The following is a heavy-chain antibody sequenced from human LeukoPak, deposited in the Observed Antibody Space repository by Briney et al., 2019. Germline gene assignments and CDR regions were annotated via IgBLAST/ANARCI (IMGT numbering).Heavy chain of an antibody. Sequence: PGGSLRLSCAASGFTFSSYSMNWVRQAPGKGLEWVSSISSSSSYIYCADSVKGRFTISRDNAKNSLYLQMNSLRAEDTAVYYCARLNELWFGELFNSYYFDYWGQGILVTVSS. CDR1: GFTFSSYS. CDR3: ARLNELWFGELFNSYYFDY. V-gene: IGHV3-21*01. D-gene: IGHD3-10*01. J-gene: IGHJ4*02. CDR2: ISSSSSYI.